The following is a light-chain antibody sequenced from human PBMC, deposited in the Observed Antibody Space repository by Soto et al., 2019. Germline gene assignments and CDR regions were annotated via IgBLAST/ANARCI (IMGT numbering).Light chain of an antibody. J-gene: IGLJ1*01. CDR3: SSYAGSNNPNYV. CDR2: EVS. V-gene: IGLV2-8*01. Sequence: QSVLTQPPSASGSPGQSVTISCTGTSSDVGGYNYVSWYQQHPGKAPKLMIYEVSKRPSGVPDRFSGSKSGNTASLTVSGLQAEDEADYYCSSYAGSNNPNYVFGTGTEVTVL. CDR1: SSDVGGYNY.